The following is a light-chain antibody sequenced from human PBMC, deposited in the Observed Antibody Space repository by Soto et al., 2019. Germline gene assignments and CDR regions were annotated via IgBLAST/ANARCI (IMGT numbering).Light chain of an antibody. CDR2: DAS. J-gene: IGKJ4*01. V-gene: IGKV3-20*01. CDR3: QQYSGPPVT. Sequence: EIVLTQSPGTLSLSPGEGATLSCRASQNVSSNYLAWYQQKPGQAPRLLIYDASSRATGIPDRFGGSGSGTDFTLTISRLEPEDFAVYYCQQYSGPPVTFGGGTKVEIK. CDR1: QNVSSNY.